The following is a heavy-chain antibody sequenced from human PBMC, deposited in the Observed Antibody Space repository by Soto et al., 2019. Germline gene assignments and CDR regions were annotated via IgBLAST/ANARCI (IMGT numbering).Heavy chain of an antibody. V-gene: IGHV3-53*01. CDR3: HGYGY. CDR1: GFNVRANS. CDR2: IYSGGTT. J-gene: IGHJ4*02. Sequence: EVQLVESGGGLIQPGGSLRLSCAVSGFNVRANSMSWVRQAPGKGLEWVSVIYSGGTTYYADSVKGRFIISRDISENTLYLQMNLLRAEDTAVYYCHGYGYWGQGTLVTVSS. D-gene: IGHD5-12*01.